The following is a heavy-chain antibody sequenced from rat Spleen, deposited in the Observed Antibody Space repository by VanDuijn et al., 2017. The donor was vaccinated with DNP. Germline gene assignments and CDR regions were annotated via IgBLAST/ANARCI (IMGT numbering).Heavy chain of an antibody. CDR1: GLSLTSNS. Sequence: QVQLKESGPGLVQPSQTLSLTCTVSGLSLTSNSVSWIRQPPGKGLEWIAAISSGGSTFYNSALKSRLSVTGDTSKSQIFLKMNSLQTEDTAMYFCAIRGVMGSPFYWGQGVMVTVSS. D-gene: IGHD1-12*02. J-gene: IGHJ2*01. CDR2: ISSGGST. CDR3: AIRGVMGSPFY. V-gene: IGHV2-6*01.